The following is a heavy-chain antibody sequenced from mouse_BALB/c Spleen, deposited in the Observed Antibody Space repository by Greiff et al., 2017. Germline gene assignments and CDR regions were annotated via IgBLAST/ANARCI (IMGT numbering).Heavy chain of an antibody. CDR1: GFTFSSFG. CDR3: ARMMNDGYYYAMDY. CDR2: ISSGSSTI. D-gene: IGHD2-3*01. V-gene: IGHV5-17*02. Sequence: EVMLVESGGGLVQPGGSRKLSCAASGFTFSSFGMHWVRQAPEKGLEWVAYISSGSSTIYYADTVKGRFTISRDNPKNTLFLQMTSLRSEDTAMYYCARMMNDGYYYAMDYWGQGTSVTVSS. J-gene: IGHJ4*01.